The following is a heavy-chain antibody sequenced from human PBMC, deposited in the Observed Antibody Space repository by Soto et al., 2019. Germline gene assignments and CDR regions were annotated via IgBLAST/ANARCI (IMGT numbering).Heavy chain of an antibody. D-gene: IGHD4-17*01. CDR2: ISYDGSNK. CDR3: AKEGAYGDYANYYDMDV. Sequence: GGSLRLSCAASGFTFSSYGMHWVRQAPGKGLEWVAVISYDGSNKYYADSVKGRFTISRDNSKNTLYLQMNSLRAEDTAVYYCAKEGAYGDYANYYDMDVWGQGTTVTVSS. V-gene: IGHV3-30*18. J-gene: IGHJ6*02. CDR1: GFTFSSYG.